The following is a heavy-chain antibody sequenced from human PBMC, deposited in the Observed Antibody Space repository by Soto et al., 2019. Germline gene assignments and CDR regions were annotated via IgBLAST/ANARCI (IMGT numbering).Heavy chain of an antibody. V-gene: IGHV4-59*01. CDR1: GGSISSYY. Sequence: TSETLSLTCTVSGGSISSYYWSWIRQPRGKGLEWIGYIYYSGSTNYNPSLKSRVTISVDTSKNQFSLKLSSVTAADTAVYYCARVQLERRLGHLMDVWGKGTTVTVSS. J-gene: IGHJ6*04. D-gene: IGHD1-1*01. CDR2: IYYSGST. CDR3: ARVQLERRLGHLMDV.